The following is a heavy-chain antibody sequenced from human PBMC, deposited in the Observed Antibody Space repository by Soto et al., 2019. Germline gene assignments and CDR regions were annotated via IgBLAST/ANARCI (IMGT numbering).Heavy chain of an antibody. CDR3: ARLLAYCGGDCSN. Sequence: GGSLRLSCAASGFTFSSYSMNWVRQAPGKGLEWVSSISSSSSYIYYADSVKGRFTISRDNAKNSLYLQMNSLRAEDTAVYYCARLLAYCGGDCSNWGQGTLVTVSS. D-gene: IGHD2-21*02. V-gene: IGHV3-21*01. CDR2: ISSSSSYI. J-gene: IGHJ4*02. CDR1: GFTFSSYS.